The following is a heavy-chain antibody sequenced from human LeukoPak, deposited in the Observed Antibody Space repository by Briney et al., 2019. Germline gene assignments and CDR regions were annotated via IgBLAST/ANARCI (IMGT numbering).Heavy chain of an antibody. CDR1: RGTFSSYA. V-gene: IGHV1-69*13. Sequence: SVKVSCKASRGTFSSYAISWVRQAPGQGLEWMGGIIPIFGTANYAQKFQGRVTITADESTSTAYMELSSLRSEDTAVYYCARVRLSIAARSAPGAFDIWGQGTMVTVSS. CDR3: ARVRLSIAARSAPGAFDI. J-gene: IGHJ3*02. D-gene: IGHD6-6*01. CDR2: IIPIFGTA.